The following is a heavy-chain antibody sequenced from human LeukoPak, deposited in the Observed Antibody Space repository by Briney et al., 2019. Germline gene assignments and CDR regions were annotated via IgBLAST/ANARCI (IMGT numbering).Heavy chain of an antibody. Sequence: PGGSLRLSRAASGFTFSSYAMSWVRQAPGKGLEWVSAISGSGGSTYYADSVKGRFTISRDNSKNTLYLQMNSLRAEDTAVYYCANSYSSSSILDWFDPWGQGTLVTVSS. CDR3: ANSYSSSSILDWFDP. CDR1: GFTFSSYA. J-gene: IGHJ5*02. CDR2: ISGSGGST. D-gene: IGHD6-13*01. V-gene: IGHV3-23*01.